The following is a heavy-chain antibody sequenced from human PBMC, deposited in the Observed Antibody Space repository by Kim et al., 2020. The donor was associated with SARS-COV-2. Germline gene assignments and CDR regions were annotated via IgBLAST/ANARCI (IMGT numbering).Heavy chain of an antibody. D-gene: IGHD4-17*01. CDR2: IYYSGYT. V-gene: IGHV4-39*01. J-gene: IGHJ4*02. CDR3: ARHSSMTTVTFDD. Sequence: SETLSLTCTVSGGSIGSSSYYWGWIRQPPGKGLEWIGSIYYSGYTYYNPSTKSRVTITVDTSKNQFSLKLSYVTAADTAMYHCARHSSMTTVTFDDWGQGTLVTVSS. CDR1: GGSIGSSSYY.